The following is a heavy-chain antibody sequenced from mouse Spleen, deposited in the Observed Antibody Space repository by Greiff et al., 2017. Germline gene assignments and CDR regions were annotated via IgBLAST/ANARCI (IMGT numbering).Heavy chain of an antibody. D-gene: IGHD2-5*01. CDR3: TSYYSNYVKYFDV. V-gene: IGHV1-15*01. Sequence: LQESGAELVRPGASVTLSCKASGYTFTDYEMHWVKQTPVHGLEWIGAIDPETGGTAYNQKFKGKAILTADKSSSTAYMELRSLTSEDSAVYYCTSYYSNYVKYFDVWGAGTTVTVSS. CDR1: GYTFTDYE. J-gene: IGHJ1*01. CDR2: IDPETGGT.